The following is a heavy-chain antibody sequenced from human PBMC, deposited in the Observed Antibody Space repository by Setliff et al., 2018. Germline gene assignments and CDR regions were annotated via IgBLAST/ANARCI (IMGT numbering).Heavy chain of an antibody. CDR2: MYYSGST. V-gene: IGHV4-39*01. CDR3: ARHLLVQGTYHFDY. J-gene: IGHJ4*02. D-gene: IGHD3-10*01. CDR1: GLSLSSTTYY. Sequence: PSETLSLTCTVSGLSLSSTTYYWAWIRQSPGKGLEWIGSMYYSGSTYYNPSLKGRVTLSVDTTKNQFSLKLTSMTAADTAVYFCARHLLVQGTYHFDYWGQGSPVTV.